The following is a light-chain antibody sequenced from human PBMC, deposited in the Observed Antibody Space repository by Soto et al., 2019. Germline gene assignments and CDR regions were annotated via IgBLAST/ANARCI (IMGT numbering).Light chain of an antibody. V-gene: IGLV2-14*01. CDR2: EVS. CDR1: SSDDGGYNY. J-gene: IGLJ1*01. Sequence: QSVLTQPASVSGSHGQSITISCTGTSSDDGGYNYVSWYQQHPGKAPKLMIYEVSNRPSGVSNRFSGSKSGNTASLTISGLQAEDEADYYCSSYTSSSTPYVFGTGTKVTVL. CDR3: SSYTSSSTPYV.